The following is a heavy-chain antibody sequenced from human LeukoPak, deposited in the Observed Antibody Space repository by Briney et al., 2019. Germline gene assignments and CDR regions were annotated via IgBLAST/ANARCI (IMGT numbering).Heavy chain of an antibody. CDR1: GFTFSSYE. CDR2: ISSSGSTI. D-gene: IGHD4-17*01. CDR3: ARERYDDYGDYLDY. Sequence: PGGSLRLSCAASGFTFSSYEMNWVRQAPGKGLEWVSYISSSGSTIYYADSVKGRFTISRDNAKNSLYLQMNSLRAEDTAVYYCARERYDDYGDYLDYWGQGTLVTVSS. V-gene: IGHV3-48*03. J-gene: IGHJ4*02.